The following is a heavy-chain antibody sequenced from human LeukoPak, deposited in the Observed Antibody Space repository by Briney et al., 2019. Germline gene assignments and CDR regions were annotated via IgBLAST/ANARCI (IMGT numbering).Heavy chain of an antibody. CDR1: GFTFTSYA. CDR2: INAGNGNT. Sequence: ASVKVSCKASGFTFTSYAMHWVRQAPGQRLDRMGWINAGNGNTRYSQKFQGRVTITRDTSASTAYMELSSLRSEDTAVYYCARGGTSTPPAVDYWGQGSLVTVSS. J-gene: IGHJ4*02. V-gene: IGHV1-3*01. CDR3: ARGGTSTPPAVDY. D-gene: IGHD1-1*01.